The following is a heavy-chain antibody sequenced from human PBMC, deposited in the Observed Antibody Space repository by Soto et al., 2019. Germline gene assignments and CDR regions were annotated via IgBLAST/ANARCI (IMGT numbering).Heavy chain of an antibody. D-gene: IGHD3-10*01. CDR3: ARCSRFGELLDNRYYYYYGMDV. CDR2: IYPGDSDT. V-gene: IGHV5-51*01. Sequence: PGESLKISCKGSGYSFTSYWIGWVRQMPGKGLEWMGIIYPGDSDTRYSPSFQGQVTISADKSISTAYLQWSSLKASDTAMYYCARCSRFGELLDNRYYYYYGMDVWGQGTTVTLSS. J-gene: IGHJ6*02. CDR1: GYSFTSYW.